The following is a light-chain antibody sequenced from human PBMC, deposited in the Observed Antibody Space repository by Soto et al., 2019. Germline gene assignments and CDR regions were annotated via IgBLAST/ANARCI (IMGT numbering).Light chain of an antibody. J-gene: IGKJ1*01. CDR1: QSVSSNY. Sequence: EIVLTQSPGTLSLSPGERGILSCRASQSVSSNYLAWYQQKPGQAPRLLIYSAFSRATGIPERFSGSGSGTDFTLTISRLEPEDFAVYYCQYYGSSPWTFGQGTKVEIK. CDR3: QYYGSSPWT. CDR2: SAF. V-gene: IGKV3-20*01.